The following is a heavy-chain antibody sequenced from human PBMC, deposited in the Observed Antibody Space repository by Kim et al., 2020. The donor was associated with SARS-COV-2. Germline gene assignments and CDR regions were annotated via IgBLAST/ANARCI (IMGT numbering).Heavy chain of an antibody. CDR3: ARVGYRNGYSTYVDY. D-gene: IGHD5-18*01. CDR2: IYYSGRT. Sequence: SETLSLTCTVSGGSISSSTYYWGWIRQPPGKGLEWIATIYYSGRTFYNPSLKIRVTISVDTSKDQFSLKLSSVTAADTAAYYCARVGYRNGYSTYVDYWG. J-gene: IGHJ4*01. CDR1: GGSISSSTYY. V-gene: IGHV4-39*01.